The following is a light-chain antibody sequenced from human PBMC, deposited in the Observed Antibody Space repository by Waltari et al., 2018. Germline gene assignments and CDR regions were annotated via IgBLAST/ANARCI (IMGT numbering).Light chain of an antibody. Sequence: EIVLTQSPGTLSLSTGERATLSCRASQSFSSSYLAWYQQKTGQAPRLLIYGASRRATGIPDRFNGSGSGTDLPLTISRLGPEDFAVYYCQQYCSSPRPFGQGTKVEIK. CDR3: QQYCSSPRP. V-gene: IGKV3-20*01. CDR2: GAS. J-gene: IGKJ1*01. CDR1: QSFSSSY.